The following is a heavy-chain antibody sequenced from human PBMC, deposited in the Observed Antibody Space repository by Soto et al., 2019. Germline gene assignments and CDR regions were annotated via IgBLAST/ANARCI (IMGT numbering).Heavy chain of an antibody. Sequence: QVQLVQSGAEVKKPGSSVKVSCKASGGTFSSYAISWVRQAPGQGLEWMGGIIPIFGTANYAQKFQGRVPITADDSTSTAYLELRRLRPEALAVHYCAGDVPHQLLSLWTWFDHWGQGTLVTVSS. V-gene: IGHV1-69*12. CDR3: AGDVPHQLLSLWTWFDH. J-gene: IGHJ5*02. CDR2: IIPIFGTA. CDR1: GGTFSSYA. D-gene: IGHD2-2*01.